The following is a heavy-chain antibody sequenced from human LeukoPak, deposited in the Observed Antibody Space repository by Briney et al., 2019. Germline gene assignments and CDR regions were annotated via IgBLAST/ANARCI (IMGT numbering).Heavy chain of an antibody. Sequence: GGSLRLSCVASGFTVGSHYMGWVRQAPGKGLEWVSAIYSGGTTYYADSVEGRFTISRDNSKNTLFLQMSSLRAEDTAVYYCAKQRDSTTIFDYWGQGILVTVSS. CDR3: AKQRDSTTIFDY. CDR1: GFTVGSHY. V-gene: IGHV3-53*01. J-gene: IGHJ4*02. D-gene: IGHD4-11*01. CDR2: IYSGGTT.